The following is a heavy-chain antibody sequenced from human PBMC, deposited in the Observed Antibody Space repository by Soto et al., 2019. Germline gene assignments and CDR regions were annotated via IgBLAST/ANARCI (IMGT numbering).Heavy chain of an antibody. Sequence: PGGSLRLSCAASGFTVSSNYMSWVRQAPGKGLEWVSVIYSGGSTYYADSVKGRFTISRDNSKNTLYLQMNSLRAEDTAVYYCAREETMVRGVIIPYYGMDVWGQGTTVTVSS. J-gene: IGHJ6*02. V-gene: IGHV3-53*05. CDR1: GFTVSSNY. CDR3: AREETMVRGVIIPYYGMDV. D-gene: IGHD3-10*01. CDR2: IYSGGST.